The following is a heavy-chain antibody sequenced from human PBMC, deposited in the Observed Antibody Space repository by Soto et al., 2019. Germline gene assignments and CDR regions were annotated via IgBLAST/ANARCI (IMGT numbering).Heavy chain of an antibody. CDR1: GFTFGDYA. D-gene: IGHD6-19*01. CDR3: TRDLVGSSGWYMPYYFDY. Sequence: GGSLRLSCTASGFTFGDYAMSWFRQAPGKGLEWVGFIRSKAYGGTTEYAASVKGRFTISRDDSKSIAYLQMNSLKTEDTAVYYCTRDLVGSSGWYMPYYFDYWGQGTLVTVSS. CDR2: IRSKAYGGTT. V-gene: IGHV3-49*03. J-gene: IGHJ4*02.